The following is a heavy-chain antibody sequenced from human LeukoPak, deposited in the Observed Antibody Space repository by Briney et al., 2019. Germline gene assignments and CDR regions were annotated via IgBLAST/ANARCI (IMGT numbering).Heavy chain of an antibody. Sequence: ASVKVSCKASGYTFTSYAMNWVRQAPGQGLEWMGWINTNTGNPTYAQGFTGRFVFSLDTSVSTAYLQISSLKAEDTAVYYCARDFGLPYYDFWSGYYLSWFDPWGQGTLVTVSS. V-gene: IGHV7-4-1*02. J-gene: IGHJ5*02. CDR3: ARDFGLPYYDFWSGYYLSWFDP. CDR1: GYTFTSYA. D-gene: IGHD3-3*01. CDR2: INTNTGNP.